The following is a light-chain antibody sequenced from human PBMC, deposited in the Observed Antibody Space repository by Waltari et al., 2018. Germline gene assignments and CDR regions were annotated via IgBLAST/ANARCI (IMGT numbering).Light chain of an antibody. CDR2: SNN. CDR3: AAWDDSLGGPL. J-gene: IGLJ2*01. Sequence: QSGLTQPPSASGTPGQRGTISCSGSSSNSENYSVNWYQQLPGTAAKLLIYSNNQRPSGVPDRFSGSKSGTSASLAISGLQSDDEGDYYCAAWDDSLGGPLFGGGTELTVL. V-gene: IGLV1-44*01. CDR1: SSNSENYS.